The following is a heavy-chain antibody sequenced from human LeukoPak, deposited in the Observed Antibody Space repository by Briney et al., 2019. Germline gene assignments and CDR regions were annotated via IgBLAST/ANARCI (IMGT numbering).Heavy chain of an antibody. D-gene: IGHD2-15*01. CDR1: GFTFSSYA. V-gene: IGHV3-30-3*01. CDR3: ARDLGVVVVAALDY. Sequence: GGSLRLSCAASGFTFSSYAMHWVRQAPGKGLEWVAVISYDGSNKYYADSVKGRFTISRDNSKNTLYLQMNSLRAEDTAVYYCARDLGVVVVAALDYWGQGTLVTVSS. CDR2: ISYDGSNK. J-gene: IGHJ4*02.